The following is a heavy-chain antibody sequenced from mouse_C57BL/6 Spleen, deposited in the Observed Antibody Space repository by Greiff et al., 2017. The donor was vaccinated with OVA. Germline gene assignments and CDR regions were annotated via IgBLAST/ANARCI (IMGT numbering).Heavy chain of an antibody. D-gene: IGHD2-12*01. CDR1: GYSITSGYY. J-gene: IGHJ2*01. CDR2: ISYDGSN. V-gene: IGHV3-6*01. Sequence: EVKLVESGPGLVKPSQSLSLTCSVTGYSITSGYYWNWIRQFPGNKLEWMGYISYDGSNNYNPSLKNRISITRDTSKNQFFLKLNSVTTEDTATYYCARDYYKAFDDWGQGTTLTVSS. CDR3: ARDYYKAFDD.